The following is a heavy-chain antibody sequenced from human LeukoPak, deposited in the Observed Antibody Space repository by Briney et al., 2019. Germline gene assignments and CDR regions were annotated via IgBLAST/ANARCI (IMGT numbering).Heavy chain of an antibody. CDR3: ARDGSHFDDILTGWVWFDP. CDR1: GGSISSYY. V-gene: IGHV4-4*07. CDR2: IYTSGST. J-gene: IGHJ5*02. Sequence: SETLSLTCTVSGGSISSYYWSWIRQPPGKGLEWIGRIYTSGSTNYNPSLKSRVTMSVDTSKNQFSLKLSSVTAADTAVYYCARDGSHFDDILTGWVWFDPWGQGTLVTVSS. D-gene: IGHD3-9*01.